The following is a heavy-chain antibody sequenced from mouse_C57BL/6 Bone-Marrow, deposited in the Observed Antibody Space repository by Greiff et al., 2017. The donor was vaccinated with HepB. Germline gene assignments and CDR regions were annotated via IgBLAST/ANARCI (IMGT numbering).Heavy chain of an antibody. CDR2: ISNGGGST. CDR1: GFTFSDYY. CDR3: ARRGFYDGYYEFAY. V-gene: IGHV5-12*01. D-gene: IGHD2-3*01. J-gene: IGHJ3*01. Sequence: VESGGGLVQPGGSLKLSCAASGFTFSDYYMYWVRQTPEKRLEWVAYISNGGGSTYYPDTVKGRFTISRDNAKNTLYLQMSRLKSEDTAMYYCARRGFYDGYYEFAYWGQGTLVTVSA.